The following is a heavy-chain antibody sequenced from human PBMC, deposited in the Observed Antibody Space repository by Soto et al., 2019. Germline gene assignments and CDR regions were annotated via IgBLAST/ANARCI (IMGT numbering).Heavy chain of an antibody. J-gene: IGHJ2*01. D-gene: IGHD3-22*01. CDR2: IIPILDLA. Sequence: QVQLAQSGPEVKKPGSSVKVSCKASGGSFSRYTINWVRQAPGQGLEWMGRIIPILDLANYAPKFQGRVTINADKSTSTGYMDLSSLTSDDTALYCCASEEYYYRSGIESRYFDLWGRGTLVTVSS. V-gene: IGHV1-69*02. CDR1: GGSFSRYT. CDR3: ASEEYYYRSGIESRYFDL.